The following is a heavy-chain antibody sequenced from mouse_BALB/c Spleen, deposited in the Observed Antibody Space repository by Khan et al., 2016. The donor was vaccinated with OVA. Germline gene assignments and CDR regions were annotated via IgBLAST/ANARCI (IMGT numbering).Heavy chain of an antibody. V-gene: IGHV2-6-5*01. Sequence: QVQLKQSGPGLVAPSQNLSITCTVSGFSLTDYGVSWIRQPLGKGLEWLGVILGGGTTYYNSALKSRLSISKDNSKSQVFLKMNSLQTDDTAMYYCAKEVWSYYFALNYWGQGTSVTVSS. CDR3: AKEVWSYYFALNY. CDR2: ILGGGTT. D-gene: IGHD2-10*02. CDR1: GFSLTDYG. J-gene: IGHJ4*01.